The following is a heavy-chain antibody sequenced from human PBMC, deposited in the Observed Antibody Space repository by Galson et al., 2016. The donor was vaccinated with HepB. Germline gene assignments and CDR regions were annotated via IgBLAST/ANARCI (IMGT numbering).Heavy chain of an antibody. CDR3: AKRHEYCPPVGCSVDY. Sequence: YLRLSCAASGFTFSGYGMHWVRQAPGKGLEWVAADSMDGRRKFYADSVKGRFTISRDNSNNILFLQISSLRVDDTAVYFCAKRHEYCPPVGCSVDYWGQGTLVSVSS. V-gene: IGHV3-30*18. CDR1: GFTFSGYG. CDR2: DSMDGRRK. J-gene: IGHJ4*02. D-gene: IGHD2/OR15-2a*01.